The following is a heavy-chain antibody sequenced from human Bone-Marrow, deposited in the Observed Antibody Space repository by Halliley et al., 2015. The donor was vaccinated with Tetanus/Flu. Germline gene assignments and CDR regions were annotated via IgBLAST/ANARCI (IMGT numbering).Heavy chain of an antibody. J-gene: IGHJ5*02. V-gene: IGHV4-59*09. Sequence: YSSGITNHNPSFKSRVAISVDTSRNKFSLELRSVTAADTAVYHCARGVERYCSSSGCYNWFDPWGQGALVTVSS. CDR2: YSSGIT. CDR3: ARGVERYCSSSGCYNWFDP. D-gene: IGHD2-2*01.